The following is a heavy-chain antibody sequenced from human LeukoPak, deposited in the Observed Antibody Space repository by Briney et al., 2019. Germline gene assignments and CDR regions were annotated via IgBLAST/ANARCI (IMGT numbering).Heavy chain of an antibody. CDR2: IYTSGST. D-gene: IGHD5-12*01. V-gene: IGHV4-61*02. CDR1: GGSLSSGSHY. Sequence: SHTLSLTRTVSGGSLSSGSHYWSWLRHPAGTGLEWIGRIYTSGSTPYNPSLQSRVTMSVDTSMTQISLKMTSVSAADTAIYYCARHTWQWLPFTDWGQGTQVTISS. J-gene: IGHJ4*02. CDR3: ARHTWQWLPFTD.